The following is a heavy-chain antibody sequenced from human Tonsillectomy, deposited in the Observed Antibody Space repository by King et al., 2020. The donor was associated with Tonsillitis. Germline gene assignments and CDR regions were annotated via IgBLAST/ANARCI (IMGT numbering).Heavy chain of an antibody. V-gene: IGHV3-7*01. CDR3: ACQNFHSNSWYKFDP. J-gene: IGHJ5*02. D-gene: IGHD6-13*01. CDR1: GFTLSYYW. CDR2: IKQDESEK. Sequence: VQLVESGGGLVQPGGSLRLSCAASGFTLSYYWMIWVRQAPGKGLEWVANIKQDESEKYYVDSVKGRFTISRDNAKNSLYLQMNSLRAEDTAVYYWACQNFHSNSWYKFDPWGQGTLVTVSS.